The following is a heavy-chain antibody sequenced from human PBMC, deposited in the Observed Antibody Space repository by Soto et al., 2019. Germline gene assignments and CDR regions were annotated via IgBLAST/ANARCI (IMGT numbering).Heavy chain of an antibody. J-gene: IGHJ4*02. Sequence: KPSETLSLTCTVSGGSISSSNYYWAWIRQPPGKGLEWIGNIYYTEGTYYNPSLKSRVTISVDTSKNQVSLKLFSVTAADTAVYYCVSAAKWELLFDYWGQGALVTVSS. CDR2: IYYTEGT. CDR3: VSAAKWELLFDY. CDR1: GGSISSSNYY. D-gene: IGHD1-26*01. V-gene: IGHV4-39*01.